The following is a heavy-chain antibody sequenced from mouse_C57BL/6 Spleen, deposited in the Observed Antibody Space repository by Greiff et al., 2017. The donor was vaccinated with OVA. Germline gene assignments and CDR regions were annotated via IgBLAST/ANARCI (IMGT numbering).Heavy chain of an antibody. D-gene: IGHD2-2*01. CDR3: ARGWLRRDTHFDY. V-gene: IGHV5-17*01. J-gene: IGHJ2*01. Sequence: EVKLVESGGGLVKPGGSLKLSCAASGFTFSDYGMHWVRQAPEKGLEWVAYISSGSSTIYYADTVKGRFTISRDNAKNTLFLQMTSLRSEDTAMYYCARGWLRRDTHFDYWGQGTTLTVSS. CDR1: GFTFSDYG. CDR2: ISSGSSTI.